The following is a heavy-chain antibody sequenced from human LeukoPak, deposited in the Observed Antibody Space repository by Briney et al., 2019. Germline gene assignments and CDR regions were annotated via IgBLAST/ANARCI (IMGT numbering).Heavy chain of an antibody. CDR3: XXDXPDXIXVAAPYFDY. D-gene: IGHD6-19*01. V-gene: IGHV3-23*01. CDR1: GFTFSSYA. J-gene: IGHJ4*02. Sequence: PGGSLRLSCAASGFTFSSYAMSWVRQAPGKGLEWVSAISGSGGGTYYADSVKGRFTISRDNSKNTLYLQMTSLRAEDTAVYYCXXDXPDXIXVAAPYFDYXGQGTLVTVSS. CDR2: ISGSGGGT.